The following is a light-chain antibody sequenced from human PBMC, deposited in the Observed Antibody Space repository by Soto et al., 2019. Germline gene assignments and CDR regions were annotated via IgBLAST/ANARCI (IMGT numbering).Light chain of an antibody. CDR3: QQYYSSPLS. J-gene: IGKJ4*01. CDR2: WAY. V-gene: IGKV4-1*01. CDR1: QSVLHISNNKNS. Sequence: DIVMTQSPDSLAVSLGERATINCKSSQSVLHISNNKNSLGWYQQKPGHPPKVLIYWAYTRESGFPDRFSGSASWEDFILTVSDLRDEDVAVYYGQQYYSSPLSFGGGAKVEIK.